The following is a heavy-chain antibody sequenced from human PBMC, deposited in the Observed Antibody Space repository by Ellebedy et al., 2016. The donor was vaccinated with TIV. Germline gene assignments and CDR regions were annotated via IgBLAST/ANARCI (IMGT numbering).Heavy chain of an antibody. Sequence: PGGSLRLSCAASRFSFNSYAMSWVRQAPGKGLEWVSAIGVSDGPTYYADSVKGRFTISRDFSKRTVYLQMNSLRVEDTAVYFCATRGNSIGWFADWGQGTLVTVSS. D-gene: IGHD2/OR15-2a*01. CDR1: RFSFNSYA. CDR2: IGVSDGPT. J-gene: IGHJ5*02. CDR3: ATRGNSIGWFAD. V-gene: IGHV3-23*01.